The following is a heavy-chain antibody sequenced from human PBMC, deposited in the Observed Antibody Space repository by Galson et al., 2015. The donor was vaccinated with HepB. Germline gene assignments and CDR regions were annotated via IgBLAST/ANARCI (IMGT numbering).Heavy chain of an antibody. CDR1: GGTFSSYA. V-gene: IGHV1-69*13. J-gene: IGHJ4*02. CDR3: ARMSYSGYDYPNDY. D-gene: IGHD5-12*01. CDR2: ITPIFGRA. Sequence: SVKVSCKASGGTFSSYAISWVRQAPGQGLEWMGGITPIFGRANYAQKFQGRVTITADESTSTAYMELSSLRFEDTAVYYCARMSYSGYDYPNDYWGQGTLVTVSS.